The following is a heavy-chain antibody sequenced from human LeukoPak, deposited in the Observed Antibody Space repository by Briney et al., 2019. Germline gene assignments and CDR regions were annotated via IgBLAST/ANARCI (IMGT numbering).Heavy chain of an antibody. V-gene: IGHV5-51*01. CDR1: GYRFTSYW. CDR2: IYPGDSDT. J-gene: IGHJ5*02. D-gene: IGHD6-19*01. Sequence: GESLETSFQGPGYRFTSYWIGWVRPVPGKGLWWMGIIYPGDSDTRYSTSFQGQVTISADKSISTAYLQWSSLKASDTAMYYCARRVAVAAYNWFDPWGQGTLVTVSS. CDR3: ARRVAVAAYNWFDP.